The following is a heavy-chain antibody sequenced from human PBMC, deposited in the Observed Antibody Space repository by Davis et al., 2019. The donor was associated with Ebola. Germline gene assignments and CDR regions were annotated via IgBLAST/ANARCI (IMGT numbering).Heavy chain of an antibody. V-gene: IGHV4-59*12. CDR1: GGSISSYY. CDR3: ARAQGWYFDL. CDR2: IYYSGST. J-gene: IGHJ2*01. Sequence: PGGSLRLSCTVPGGSISSYYWSWIRQPPGKGLEWIGYIYYSGSTNYNPSLKSRLTISVDTSKNQFSLKLSTVTAAGTAVYYCARAQGWYFDLWGRGTLVTVSS.